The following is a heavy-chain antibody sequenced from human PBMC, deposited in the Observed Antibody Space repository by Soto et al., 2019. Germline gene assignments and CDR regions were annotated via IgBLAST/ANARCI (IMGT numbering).Heavy chain of an antibody. J-gene: IGHJ5*02. Sequence: QVQLVQSGAEVKKPGSSVKVSCKASGGTFSSYAISWVRQAPGQGLEWMGGIIPIFGTANYAQKFQGRVTITADASTSPAYMELSSMRSEDTEVYYGARSDDYVWGSYRSSWFDPWGQGTLVTVSS. CDR1: GGTFSSYA. CDR2: IIPIFGTA. V-gene: IGHV1-69*01. D-gene: IGHD3-16*02. CDR3: ARSDDYVWGSYRSSWFDP.